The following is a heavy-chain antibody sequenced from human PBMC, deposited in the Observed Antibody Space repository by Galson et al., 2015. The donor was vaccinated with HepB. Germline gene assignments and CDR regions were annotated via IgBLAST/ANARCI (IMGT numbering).Heavy chain of an antibody. Sequence: SVKVSCKASGGTFSSYAISWVRQAPGQGLEWMGGIIPIFGTANHAQKFQGRVTITADESTSTAYMELSSLRSEDTAVYYCAATGRTYCGGDCNSNAEYFQHWGQGTLVTVSS. CDR3: AATGRTYCGGDCNSNAEYFQH. J-gene: IGHJ1*01. CDR1: GGTFSSYA. D-gene: IGHD2-21*02. CDR2: IIPIFGTA. V-gene: IGHV1-69*13.